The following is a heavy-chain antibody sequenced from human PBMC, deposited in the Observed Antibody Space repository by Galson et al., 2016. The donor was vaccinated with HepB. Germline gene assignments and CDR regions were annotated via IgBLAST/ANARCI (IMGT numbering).Heavy chain of an antibody. CDR2: IYSGGST. CDR3: ARDRGYYDSSGYLKWFDP. CDR1: GFTVSSNY. J-gene: IGHJ5*02. V-gene: IGHV3-66*01. D-gene: IGHD3-22*01. Sequence: SLRLSCAASGFTVSSNYMSWVRQAPGKGLEWVSVIYSGGSTYYADSVKGRFTISRDNSKNTLYLQMNSLRAEDTAVYYCARDRGYYDSSGYLKWFDPWGQGTLVTVSS.